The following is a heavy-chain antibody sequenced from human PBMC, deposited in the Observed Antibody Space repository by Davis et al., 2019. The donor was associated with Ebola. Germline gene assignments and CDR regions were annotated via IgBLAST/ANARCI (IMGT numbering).Heavy chain of an antibody. V-gene: IGHV1-46*01. D-gene: IGHD1-26*01. J-gene: IGHJ4*02. CDR3: TVGGIGGMGDY. CDR2: INPSGGST. CDR1: GYTFTGYY. Sequence: ASVKVSCKASGYTFTGYYMHWVRQAPGQGLEWMGIINPSGGSTSYAQKFQGRVTMTRDTSTSTVYMELSSLRSEDTAVYYCTVGGIGGMGDYWGQGTLVTVSS.